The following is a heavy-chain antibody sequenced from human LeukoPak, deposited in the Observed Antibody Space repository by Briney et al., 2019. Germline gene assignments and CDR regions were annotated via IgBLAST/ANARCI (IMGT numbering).Heavy chain of an antibody. D-gene: IGHD3-3*01. Sequence: GGSLRLSCSACGFTFSSYSMNWVRQAPGKGLEWVSSISSSSSYIYYADSVKGRFTISRDNAKNSLYLQMNSLRAEDTAVYYCATHHIYDFWSGYHYYYYYMDVWGKGTTVTVSS. V-gene: IGHV3-21*04. CDR3: ATHHIYDFWSGYHYYYYYMDV. J-gene: IGHJ6*03. CDR1: GFTFSSYS. CDR2: ISSSSSYI.